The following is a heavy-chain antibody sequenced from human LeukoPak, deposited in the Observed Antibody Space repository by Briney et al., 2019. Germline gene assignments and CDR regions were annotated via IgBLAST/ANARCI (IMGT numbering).Heavy chain of an antibody. V-gene: IGHV3-30-3*01. CDR3: AREGVVAARGAFDI. D-gene: IGHD2-15*01. CDR1: GFTFSSYA. J-gene: IGHJ3*02. CDR2: ISHDGSNK. Sequence: GGSLRLSCAASGFTFSSYAMHWVRQAPGKGLEWVAVISHDGSNKYYADSVKGRFTISRDNSKNTLYLQMNSLRAEDTAVYYCAREGVVAARGAFDIWGQGTMITVSS.